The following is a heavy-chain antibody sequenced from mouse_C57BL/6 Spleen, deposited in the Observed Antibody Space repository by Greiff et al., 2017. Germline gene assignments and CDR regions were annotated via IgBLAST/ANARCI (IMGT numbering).Heavy chain of an antibody. CDR3: ARDWDAADYFDY. J-gene: IGHJ2*01. V-gene: IGHV1-80*01. CDR1: GYAFSSYW. D-gene: IGHD4-1*01. CDR2: IYPGDGDT. Sequence: VKLVESGAELVKPGASVKISCKASGYAFSSYWMNWVKQRPGKGLEWIGQIYPGDGDTNYNGKFKGKATLTADKSSSTAYMQLSSLTSEDSAVYFCARDWDAADYFDYWGQGTTLTVSS.